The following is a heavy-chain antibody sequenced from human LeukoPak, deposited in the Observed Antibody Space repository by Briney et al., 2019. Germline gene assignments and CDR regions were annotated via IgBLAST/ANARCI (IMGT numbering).Heavy chain of an antibody. Sequence: GGSLRLSCAASGFTFSSYGMHWVRQAPGKGLEWVAFIRYDGVTKYYADSVKGRFTISRDNSKNTLYVQMNSLRAEDTAVYYCAKSGFGYYGSGSYHWGQGTLVTVSS. V-gene: IGHV3-30*02. CDR2: IRYDGVTK. D-gene: IGHD3-10*01. CDR3: AKSGFGYYGSGSYH. CDR1: GFTFSSYG. J-gene: IGHJ4*02.